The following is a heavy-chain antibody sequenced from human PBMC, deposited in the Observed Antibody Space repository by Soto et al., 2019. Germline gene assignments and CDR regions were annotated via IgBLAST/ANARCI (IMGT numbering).Heavy chain of an antibody. V-gene: IGHV3-23*01. Sequence: GGSLRLPCAAAGFTVRNCAMSWVRQAPGEGLEWGSAISGSGGGTYYADSVKGRFTISRDNSKNTLYLQMNSLRAEDTAVYYCAKVRVGCSSTSCYGFDYWGQGTLVTVSS. CDR2: ISGSGGGT. CDR3: AKVRVGCSSTSCYGFDY. J-gene: IGHJ4*02. CDR1: GFTVRNCA. D-gene: IGHD2-2*01.